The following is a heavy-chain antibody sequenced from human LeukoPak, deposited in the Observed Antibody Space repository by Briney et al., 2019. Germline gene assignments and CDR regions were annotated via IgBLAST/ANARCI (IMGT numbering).Heavy chain of an antibody. CDR3: VKDRGTYHFDY. V-gene: IGHV3-23*01. Sequence: PGGSLRLSSSASGVTFISYDMNCARPAPGEGLEWVSSISGSGGSTHYADSVKGRLTISRDNSKTTLYLQMNSLRAEDTAIYYCVKDRGTYHFDYWGQGTLVTVSS. CDR2: ISGSGGST. D-gene: IGHD5-12*01. CDR1: GVTFISYD. J-gene: IGHJ4*02.